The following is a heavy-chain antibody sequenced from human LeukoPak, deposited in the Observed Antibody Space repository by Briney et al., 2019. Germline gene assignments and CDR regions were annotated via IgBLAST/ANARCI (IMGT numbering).Heavy chain of an antibody. CDR2: INPNSGGT. CDR3: AREVMYDTCGYYYYTRPRAFDI. V-gene: IGHV1-2*02. J-gene: IGHJ3*02. D-gene: IGHD3-22*01. Sequence: GASVKVSCKASGYTFIGYYMHWVRQAPGQALEWMGWINPNSGGTNYAQKFQGRVTMTRDTSISTAYMELSRLRSDDTAVYYCAREVMYDTCGYYYYTRPRAFDIWGQGTMVTVSS. CDR1: GYTFIGYY.